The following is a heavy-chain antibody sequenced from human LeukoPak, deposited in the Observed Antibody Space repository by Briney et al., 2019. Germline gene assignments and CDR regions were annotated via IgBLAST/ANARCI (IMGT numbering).Heavy chain of an antibody. CDR2: IIPIFGTA. J-gene: IGHJ4*02. CDR1: GGTFSSYA. CDR3: ARGLWFGELNFDY. Sequence: SVKVSCKASGGTFSSYAISWVRQAPGQGLEWMGGIIPIFGTANYAQKFQGRVTITADESTSTAYMELSSLRSEDTAVYYCARGLWFGELNFDYWGQGTLVTVSS. V-gene: IGHV1-69*13. D-gene: IGHD3-10*01.